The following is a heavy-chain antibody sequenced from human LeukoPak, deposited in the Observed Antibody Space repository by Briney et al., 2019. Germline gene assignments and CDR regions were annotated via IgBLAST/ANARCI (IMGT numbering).Heavy chain of an antibody. Sequence: GSLSLSFAASGFPVSSNYMSWGRPAPGKGLEWVSVIYSGGSTYYADSVKGRFTISRDNSKNTLYLQMNSLRAEDTAVYYCARGGVVVPFDYWGQGTLVTVSS. CDR1: GFPVSSNY. V-gene: IGHV3-53*01. J-gene: IGHJ4*02. CDR3: ARGGVVVPFDY. D-gene: IGHD3-22*01. CDR2: IYSGGST.